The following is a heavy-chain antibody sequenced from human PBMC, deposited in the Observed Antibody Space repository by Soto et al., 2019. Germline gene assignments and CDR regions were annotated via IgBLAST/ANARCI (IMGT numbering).Heavy chain of an antibody. CDR1: EYSFGDYY. V-gene: IGHV1-2*02. J-gene: IGHJ4*02. CDR3: GPAAIADPSIFAI. Sequence: ASVKVSCKTSEYSFGDYYLHWVRQAPEQGLEWMGWINLTYGSTNSPRKFQGRLTITRDKSITTVYMELSRLRSDDTAVYFCGPAAIADPSIFAIGGTGTRFTFS. D-gene: IGHD2-21*01. CDR2: INLTYGST.